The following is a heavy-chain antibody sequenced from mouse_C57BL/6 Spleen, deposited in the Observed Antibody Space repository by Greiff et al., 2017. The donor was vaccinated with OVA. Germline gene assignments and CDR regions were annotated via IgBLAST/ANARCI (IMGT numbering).Heavy chain of an antibody. CDR1: GYTFTSYW. CDR2: IYPGSGST. V-gene: IGHV1-55*01. CDR3: ARDGYYVDYFDY. D-gene: IGHD2-3*01. J-gene: IGHJ2*01. Sequence: QVQLQQSGAELVKPGASVKMSCKASGYTFTSYWITWVKQRPGQGLEWIGDIYPGSGSTNYNEKFKSKATLTVDTSSSTAYMQLSSLTSEDSAVYYCARDGYYVDYFDYWGQGTTLTVSS.